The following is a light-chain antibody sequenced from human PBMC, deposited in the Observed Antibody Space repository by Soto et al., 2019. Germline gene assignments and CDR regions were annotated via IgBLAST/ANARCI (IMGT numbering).Light chain of an antibody. V-gene: IGLV1-36*01. CDR3: ATWDDSLNGWV. CDR2: YDD. CDR1: SSNIGRNA. J-gene: IGLJ3*02. Sequence: QLVLTQPPSVSEAPRQKVTISCSGGSSNIGRNAVNWYQQFPGKAPKLLVYYDDLLPSGVSDRFSGSRSGTSASLAIRGVQSEDEADYYCATWDDSLNGWVFGGGTKLTVL.